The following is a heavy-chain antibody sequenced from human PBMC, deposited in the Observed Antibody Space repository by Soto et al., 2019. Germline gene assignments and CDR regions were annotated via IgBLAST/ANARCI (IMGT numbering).Heavy chain of an antibody. D-gene: IGHD2-21*01. Sequence: EVQLVESGGGLVQPGGSLRLSCAASGFTFSSYITHWVRQTPGKRLVWVSRITTDGRTTTYADSVRGRFTISRDNAKQTLYLPMNSLSAEDTTVYYCTRDRDWVICDSWGQGNLVTVSS. CDR3: TRDRDWVICDS. CDR2: ITTDGRTT. J-gene: IGHJ4*02. CDR1: GFTFSSYI. V-gene: IGHV3-74*01.